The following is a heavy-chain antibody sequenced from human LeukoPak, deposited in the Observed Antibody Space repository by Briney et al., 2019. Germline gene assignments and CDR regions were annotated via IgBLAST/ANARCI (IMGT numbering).Heavy chain of an antibody. J-gene: IGHJ4*02. CDR2: IIPIFGTA. D-gene: IGHD5-18*01. V-gene: IGHV1-69*06. CDR3: ARARGYSYGPQYYFDY. CDR1: GGTFNIYP. Sequence: GASVKVSCKASGGTFNIYPISWVRQAPGQGLEWKGGIIPIFGTANYAQKFQGRVTITADKSTSTVYMELSSLRSEDTAVYYCARARGYSYGPQYYFDYWGQGTLVTVSS.